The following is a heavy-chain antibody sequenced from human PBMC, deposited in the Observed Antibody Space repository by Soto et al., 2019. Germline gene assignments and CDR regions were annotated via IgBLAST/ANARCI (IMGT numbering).Heavy chain of an antibody. Sequence: QITLKESGPTLVKPTQTLTLTCSTSGFSLIDSGVAVGWIRQPPGKALDWLALVYWDDDKRYSPSLRTRLTITRDTSKHQVLLTMTNIAPEDTATYYGVHTYADDASYYFDFWGQGTLVTVSS. CDR2: VYWDDDK. D-gene: IGHD1-26*01. J-gene: IGHJ4*02. CDR1: GFSLIDSGVA. CDR3: VHTYADDASYYFDF. V-gene: IGHV2-5*02.